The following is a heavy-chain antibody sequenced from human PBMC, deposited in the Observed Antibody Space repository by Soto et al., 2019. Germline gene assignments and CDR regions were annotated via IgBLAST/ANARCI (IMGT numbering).Heavy chain of an antibody. J-gene: IGHJ4*02. D-gene: IGHD3-16*01. CDR3: AYLRGFTGYPGD. V-gene: IGHV4-28*01. CDR2: IYDSGLT. CDR1: GYSISSSNW. Sequence: SETLSLTCAVSGYSISSSNWWGWIRQPPGKGLEWIGYIYDSGLTDYNPSLKSRLTISVDKSKNEFYLKMRSVTAADTAVYYCAYLRGFTGYPGDWGQGTLVTVSA.